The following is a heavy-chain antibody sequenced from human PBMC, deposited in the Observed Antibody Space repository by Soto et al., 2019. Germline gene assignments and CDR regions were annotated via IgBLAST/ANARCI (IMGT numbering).Heavy chain of an antibody. V-gene: IGHV2-5*02. Sequence: QITLKESGPTLVKPTQTLTLTCTFSGFSLSTRGVGVGWIRQPPGKALEWLALLYWDDDKGYSPSLKSRLTITKHTTKNQVVLTVTNMDPVDTATYYCAHRPRGYSYCFDYWGQGTLVPVSS. D-gene: IGHD5-18*01. CDR1: GFSLSTRGVG. CDR3: AHRPRGYSYCFDY. CDR2: LYWDDDK. J-gene: IGHJ4*02.